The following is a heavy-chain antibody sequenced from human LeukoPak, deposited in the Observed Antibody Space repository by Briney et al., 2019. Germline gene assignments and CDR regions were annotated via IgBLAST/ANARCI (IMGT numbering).Heavy chain of an antibody. CDR3: ARLFPNYYDSPPGAFDI. Sequence: GGSLRLSCAASGFTFSSYSMNWVRQAPGKGLEWVSSISSSSYIYYADSVKGRFTISRDNAKNSLYLQMNSLRAEDTAVYYCARLFPNYYDSPPGAFDIWGQGTMVTVSS. J-gene: IGHJ3*02. V-gene: IGHV3-21*04. D-gene: IGHD3-22*01. CDR2: ISSSSYI. CDR1: GFTFSSYS.